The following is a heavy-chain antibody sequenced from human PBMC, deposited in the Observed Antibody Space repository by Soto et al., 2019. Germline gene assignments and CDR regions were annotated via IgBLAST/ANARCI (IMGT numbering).Heavy chain of an antibody. CDR3: ARLRNIAPVALPSHWLEP. J-gene: IGHJ5*02. Sequence: PGESLQISCKGSGYSFTNYWIGWVRQMPGKGLEWIGSIYPSDSDTRYSPSFQGQVNISADKSVSNAYLQWSSLKASDTAMYYCARLRNIAPVALPSHWLEPWGQRSLVTVSS. CDR1: GYSFTNYW. V-gene: IGHV5-51*01. CDR2: IYPSDSDT. D-gene: IGHD2-2*01.